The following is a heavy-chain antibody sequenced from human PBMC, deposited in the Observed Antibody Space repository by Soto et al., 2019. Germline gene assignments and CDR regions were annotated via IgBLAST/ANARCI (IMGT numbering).Heavy chain of an antibody. Sequence: EVQLLESGGGLVQPGGSLRLSCAASGFTFSSYAMSWVRQAPGKGLEWVSAISGSGGSTYYADPVKGRFTISRDNPKNPLHLQMNSPRAEDTAVYYCAKEGKGECSSTSCYSDFDYWGQGSLVTVSS. CDR2: ISGSGGST. CDR1: GFTFSSYA. CDR3: AKEGKGECSSTSCYSDFDY. J-gene: IGHJ4*02. V-gene: IGHV3-23*01. D-gene: IGHD2-2*01.